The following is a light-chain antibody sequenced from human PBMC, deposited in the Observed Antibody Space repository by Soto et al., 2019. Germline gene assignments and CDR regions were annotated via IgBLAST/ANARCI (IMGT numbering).Light chain of an antibody. CDR2: DVS. Sequence: QSALTQPPSASGSPGQSVTISCTGTSSDVGAYNYVSWYQQQPGKAPKLMIYDVSKRPSGFPYRFSGSKSGNAASLTVSGLQGEDEADYYCSSYAGSSWVFGGGTQLTVL. V-gene: IGLV2-8*01. CDR3: SSYAGSSWV. CDR1: SSDVGAYNY. J-gene: IGLJ3*02.